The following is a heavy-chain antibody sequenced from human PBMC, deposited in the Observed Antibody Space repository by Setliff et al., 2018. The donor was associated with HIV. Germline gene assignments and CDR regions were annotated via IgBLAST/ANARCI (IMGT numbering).Heavy chain of an antibody. J-gene: IGHJ1*01. CDR1: GDSVRSSRYY. CDR2: FDSSGGT. V-gene: IGHV4-61*02. Sequence: PSETLSLTCTVSGDSVRSSRYYWSWIRQPAGMGLEWIGRFDSSGGTNYNPSLKSRVTISLDTSRNQFSLKLGSVTAADTAVYYCARARRAGSGPKYFQHWGQGTLVTVSS. CDR3: ARARRAGSGPKYFQH. D-gene: IGHD2-15*01.